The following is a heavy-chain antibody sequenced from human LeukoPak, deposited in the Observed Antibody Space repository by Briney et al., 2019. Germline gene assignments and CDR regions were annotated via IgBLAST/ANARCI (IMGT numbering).Heavy chain of an antibody. CDR1: GGTFSSYA. CDR3: AINTTPAPELVVPAANGYYYYYMDV. D-gene: IGHD2-2*01. J-gene: IGHJ6*03. Sequence: ASVKVSCKASGGTFSSYAISWVRQAPGQGLEWMGGIIPIFGTANYAQKFQGRVTITTDESTSTAYMELSSLRSEDTAVYYCAINTTPAPELVVPAANGYYYYYMDVWGKGTTVTVSS. CDR2: IIPIFGTA. V-gene: IGHV1-69*05.